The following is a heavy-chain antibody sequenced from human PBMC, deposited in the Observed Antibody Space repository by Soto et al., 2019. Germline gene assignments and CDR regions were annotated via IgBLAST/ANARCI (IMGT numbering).Heavy chain of an antibody. CDR1: GFSLTTSGVG. Sequence: QITLNESGPTVVRPTETLTLTCRFSGFSLTTSGVGGGWIRQSPGKAPEWLALIYWDDDKRYSASLKSRLTITKYTSKNQVVLTVSDLDPTDTATYYCAHRVLRTVFGLVTTTAIYFAFWGQGTPVAVS. D-gene: IGHD3-3*01. CDR2: IYWDDDK. V-gene: IGHV2-5*02. J-gene: IGHJ4*02. CDR3: AHRVLRTVFGLVTTTAIYFAF.